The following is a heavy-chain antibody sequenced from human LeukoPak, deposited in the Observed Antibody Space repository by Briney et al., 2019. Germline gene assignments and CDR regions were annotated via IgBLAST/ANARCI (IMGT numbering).Heavy chain of an antibody. CDR3: ARASITISGVGGAFDI. CDR2: INPHSGGT. D-gene: IGHD3-3*01. J-gene: IGHJ3*02. Sequence: GASVKVSCKASGYTFTSYYMHWVRQAPGQGLEWMGWINPHSGGTNYAQKFQGRVTLTRDTSISTAYMELSRLRSDDTAVYYCARASITISGVGGAFDIWGQGTMVTVSS. V-gene: IGHV1-2*02. CDR1: GYTFTSYY.